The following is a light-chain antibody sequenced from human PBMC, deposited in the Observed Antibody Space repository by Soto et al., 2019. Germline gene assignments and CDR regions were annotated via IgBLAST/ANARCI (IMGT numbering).Light chain of an antibody. V-gene: IGLV1-44*01. J-gene: IGLJ3*02. CDR3: AAWDGSLNGWV. CDR1: SSNIGSKT. Sequence: QSVLTQPPSASGTPGQRVTISCSGSSSNIGSKTVNWYQQLPGTAPKILIYSNNQRPSGVPDRFSGSKSGTSASLAISGLQSEDEADYYCAAWDGSLNGWVFGGGTKLTVL. CDR2: SNN.